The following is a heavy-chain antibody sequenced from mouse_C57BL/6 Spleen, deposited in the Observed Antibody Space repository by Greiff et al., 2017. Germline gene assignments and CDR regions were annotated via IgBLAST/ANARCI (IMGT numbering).Heavy chain of an antibody. J-gene: IGHJ2*01. D-gene: IGHD4-1*01. CDR3: ARTGTKYFDY. CDR1: GFTFSDYG. Sequence: EVKLVESGGGLVKPGGSLKLSCAASGFTFSDYGMHWVRQAPEKGLEWVAYISSGSSTIYYADTVKGRFTISRDNAKNTLFLHMTSLRAEDTAMYYCARTGTKYFDYWGQGTTLTVSS. V-gene: IGHV5-17*01. CDR2: ISSGSSTI.